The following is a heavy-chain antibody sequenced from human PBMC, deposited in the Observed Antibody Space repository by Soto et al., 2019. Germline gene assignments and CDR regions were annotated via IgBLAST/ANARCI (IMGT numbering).Heavy chain of an antibody. Sequence: SSVKVSCKASGGTFISYAISWVRQAPGQGLEWMGGIIPIFGTANYAQKFQGRVTITADESTSTAYMELSSLRSEDAAVYYCAGGTVKRIYYYYCGMDVWGQGTTVTVSS. CDR2: IIPIFGTA. CDR3: AGGTVKRIYYYYCGMDV. J-gene: IGHJ6*02. CDR1: GGTFISYA. V-gene: IGHV1-69*13. D-gene: IGHD4-4*01.